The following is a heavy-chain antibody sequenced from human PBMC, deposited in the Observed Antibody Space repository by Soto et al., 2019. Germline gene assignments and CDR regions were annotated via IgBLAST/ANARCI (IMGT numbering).Heavy chain of an antibody. CDR2: IYYSGST. CDR1: GGSISSGGYY. V-gene: IGHV4-31*03. CDR3: ARMYYYGSRFFDY. J-gene: IGHJ4*02. Sequence: SSETLSLTCTVSGGSISSGGYYWSWIRQHPGKGLGWIGYIYYSGSTYYNPSLKSRVTISVDTSKNQFSLKLSSVTAADTAVYYCARMYYYGSRFFDYWGQGTLVTVSS. D-gene: IGHD3-10*01.